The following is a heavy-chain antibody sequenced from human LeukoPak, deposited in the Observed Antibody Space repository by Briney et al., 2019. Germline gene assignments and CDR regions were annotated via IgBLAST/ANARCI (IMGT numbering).Heavy chain of an antibody. CDR1: GFTFSSYA. Sequence: GGSLRLSCAASGFTFSSYAMHWVRQAPGKGLEGVAVISYDGSNKYYADSVKGRFTISRDNSKNTLYLQINSLRAEDTAVYYCARDQFGGQLALLDYWGQGTLVTVSS. CDR3: ARDQFGGQLALLDY. J-gene: IGHJ4*02. V-gene: IGHV3-30-3*01. CDR2: ISYDGSNK. D-gene: IGHD6-6*01.